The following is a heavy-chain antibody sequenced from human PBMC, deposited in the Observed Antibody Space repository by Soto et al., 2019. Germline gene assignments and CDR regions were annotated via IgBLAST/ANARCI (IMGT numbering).Heavy chain of an antibody. CDR1: GCSFTGYY. Sequence: ASVKVSCKASGCSFTGYYMHWVRQAPGQGLEWMGWINPNSGGTNYAQKFQGWVTMTRDTSISTAYMELSRLRSDDTAVYYCARDQVPYLAVAGTYYYYGMDVWGQGTTVTVSS. CDR3: ARDQVPYLAVAGTYYYYGMDV. J-gene: IGHJ6*02. D-gene: IGHD6-19*01. CDR2: INPNSGGT. V-gene: IGHV1-2*04.